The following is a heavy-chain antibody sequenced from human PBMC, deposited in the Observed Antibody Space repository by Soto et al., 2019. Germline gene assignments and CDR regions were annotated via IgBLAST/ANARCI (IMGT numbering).Heavy chain of an antibody. CDR2: IIPVFGTP. J-gene: IGHJ6*02. V-gene: IGHV1-69*12. CDR3: ARGDATKIVVTTYYAMDV. D-gene: IGHD3-22*01. Sequence: QVQLVQSGAEVKKPGSSVKVSCKASGGSLSNYGISWVRQAPGQGLEWMGAIIPVFGTPNYAQKFQDRVTITADESTTTVYIEVRSLTSEDTAVYSCARGDATKIVVTTYYAMDVWGQGTTVTVSS. CDR1: GGSLSNYG.